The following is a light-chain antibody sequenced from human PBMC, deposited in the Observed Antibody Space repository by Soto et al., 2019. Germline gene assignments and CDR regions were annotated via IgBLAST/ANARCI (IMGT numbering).Light chain of an antibody. V-gene: IGLV1-47*02. Sequence: QSVLTQPPSASGTPGQRVTISCSGSSSNIGINYVYWYQQLPGTAPKLLIYSNNQRPSGVPDRLSGSKSGTSASLAISGLRSEDEADYYCAAWDDSLSVVFGTGTKV. CDR3: AAWDDSLSVV. J-gene: IGLJ1*01. CDR2: SNN. CDR1: SSNIGINY.